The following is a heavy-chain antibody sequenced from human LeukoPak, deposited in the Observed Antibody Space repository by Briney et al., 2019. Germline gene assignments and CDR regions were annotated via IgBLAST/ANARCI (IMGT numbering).Heavy chain of an antibody. CDR2: IKPSSGDA. Sequence: ASVNVSFETSGYTLTGYYMFWVQQAPGQGLEWMGWIKPSSGDAKSAQKFQDRVTMTRDPSISTFYLEVTRLTSDDTAVYYCTRGGSDWFYNYFDPWGQGTLVTVSS. CDR1: GYTLTGYY. D-gene: IGHD6-19*01. CDR3: TRGGSDWFYNYFDP. J-gene: IGHJ5*02. V-gene: IGHV1-2*02.